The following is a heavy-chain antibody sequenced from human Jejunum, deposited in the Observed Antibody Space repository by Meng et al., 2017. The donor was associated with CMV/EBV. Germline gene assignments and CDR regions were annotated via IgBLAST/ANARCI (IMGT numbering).Heavy chain of an antibody. CDR2: IHYSGST. D-gene: IGHD3-10*01. J-gene: IGHJ4*02. CDR3: ATSPGYPREFGY. CDR1: GGSVSSDSYY. V-gene: IGHV4-61*01. Sequence: GGSVSSDSYYWSWIRQPPGKGLESIGFIHYSGSTNYNPSLMSRVTISVDTSKNQFSLKLSSVTAADTAVYYCATSPGYPREFGYWGQGTLVTVSS.